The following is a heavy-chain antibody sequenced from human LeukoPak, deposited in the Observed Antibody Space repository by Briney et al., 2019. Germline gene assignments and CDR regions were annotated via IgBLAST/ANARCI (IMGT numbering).Heavy chain of an antibody. Sequence: GGSLRLSCAASGFTFSSYGMHWVRQAPGKGLEWVSSISSSSSYIYYADSVKGRFTISRDNAKNSLYLQMNSLRAEDTAVYYCARDEYSSSRTYYYMDVWGKGTTVTVSS. CDR3: ARDEYSSSRTYYYMDV. CDR2: ISSSSSYI. D-gene: IGHD6-6*01. CDR1: GFTFSSYG. J-gene: IGHJ6*03. V-gene: IGHV3-21*01.